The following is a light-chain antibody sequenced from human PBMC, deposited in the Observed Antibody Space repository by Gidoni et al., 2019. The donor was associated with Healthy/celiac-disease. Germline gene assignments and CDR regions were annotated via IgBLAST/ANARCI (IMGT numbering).Light chain of an antibody. Sequence: YELTQPPSVSVSPGQTASITCPGDKLGDKYACWYQQKPGQSPVLVIYQDSKRPSGIPERFSGSNSGNTATLTISGTQAMDEADYYCQAWDSSTVVFGGGTKLTVL. CDR3: QAWDSSTVV. V-gene: IGLV3-1*01. CDR2: QDS. J-gene: IGLJ2*01. CDR1: KLGDKY.